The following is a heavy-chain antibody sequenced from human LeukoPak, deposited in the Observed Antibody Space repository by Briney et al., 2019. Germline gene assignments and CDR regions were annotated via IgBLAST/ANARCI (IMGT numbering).Heavy chain of an antibody. V-gene: IGHV3-9*01. CDR1: GFTFDDYA. D-gene: IGHD2-2*01. CDR3: VRAPGPAAPFDY. CDR2: ISWNSGRI. Sequence: GGSLRLSCAASGFTFDDYAMHWVRQAPGKGLEWVSGISWNSGRIGYADSVKGRFTISRDNAKNSLYLQMNSLRAEDTAVYYCVRAPGPAAPFDYWGQGILVTVSP. J-gene: IGHJ4*02.